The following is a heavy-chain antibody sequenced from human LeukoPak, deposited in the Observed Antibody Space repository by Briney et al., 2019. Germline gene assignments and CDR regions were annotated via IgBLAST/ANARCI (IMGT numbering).Heavy chain of an antibody. D-gene: IGHD2-15*01. J-gene: IGHJ4*02. CDR1: GFTFSSYS. V-gene: IGHV3-21*01. CDR3: ARDTAMEYCSGGSCYYGTRYYFDY. Sequence: PGGSLRLSCAASGFTFSSYSMNWVRQAPGKGLEWVSSISSSSSYIYYADSVKGRFTISRDNAKNSLYLQMNSLRAEDTAAYYCARDTAMEYCSGGSCYYGTRYYFDYWGQGTLVTVSS. CDR2: ISSSSSYI.